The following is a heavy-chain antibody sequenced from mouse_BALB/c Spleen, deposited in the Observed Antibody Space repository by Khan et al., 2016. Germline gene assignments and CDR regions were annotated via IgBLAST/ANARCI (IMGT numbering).Heavy chain of an antibody. J-gene: IGHJ1*01. CDR1: GFTFNTYA. CDR2: MRRKSYNYAT. D-gene: IGHD3-3*01. CDR3: VGQNWDWYFDV. Sequence: EVQLVESGGGLVQPKGSLKLSCAASGFTFNTYAMNWVRQAPGKGLGWVARMRRKSYNYATNYADSVKDRFTISRDASHSMLYLHMNHLTTEDTGMFYCVGQNWDWYFDVWGAGTTVTVSS. V-gene: IGHV10-1*02.